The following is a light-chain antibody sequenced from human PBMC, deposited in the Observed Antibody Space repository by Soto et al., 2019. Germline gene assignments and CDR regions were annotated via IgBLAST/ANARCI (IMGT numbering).Light chain of an antibody. Sequence: EIVLTQSPATLSLSPGERATLSCRARQSGRGYLAWYQQKPGQAPRLLSYDASFGVTGLPARFSGSGAGTDFTLTISSLETEEFAVEYGQQRSDWPLTFGGGTKVEIK. J-gene: IGKJ4*01. V-gene: IGKV3-11*01. CDR1: QSGRGY. CDR2: DAS. CDR3: QQRSDWPLT.